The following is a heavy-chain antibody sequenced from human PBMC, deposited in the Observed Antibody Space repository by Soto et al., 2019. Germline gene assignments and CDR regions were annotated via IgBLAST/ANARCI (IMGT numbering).Heavy chain of an antibody. V-gene: IGHV2-5*02. D-gene: IGHD6-19*01. J-gene: IGHJ4*02. Sequence: QITLKESGPTLVKPTQTLTLTCTFSGFSLSSTRVAVGWIHQPPGKALEWVALIYWDDDQRSSPFLNRTLTIAKDTAKHQVVLILTSMEPLDTCTYYCAHLIMAGLGYYFDYWGQGTLVTISS. CDR1: GFSLSSTRVA. CDR2: IYWDDDQ. CDR3: AHLIMAGLGYYFDY.